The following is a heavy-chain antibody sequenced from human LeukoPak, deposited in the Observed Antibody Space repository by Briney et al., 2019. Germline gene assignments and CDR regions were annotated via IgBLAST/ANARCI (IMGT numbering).Heavy chain of an antibody. CDR2: INPNSGGT. CDR3: AREPGAVVPAAAGFDP. D-gene: IGHD2-2*01. V-gene: IGHV1-2*02. J-gene: IGHJ5*02. CDR1: GYTFTGYY. Sequence: ASVKVSCKASGYTFTGYYMHWVRQAPGQGLEWMGWINPNSGGTNYAQKFQGRVTMTRDTSISTAYMELSRLRSDDTAVYYCAREPGAVVPAAAGFDPWGQGTLVTVSS.